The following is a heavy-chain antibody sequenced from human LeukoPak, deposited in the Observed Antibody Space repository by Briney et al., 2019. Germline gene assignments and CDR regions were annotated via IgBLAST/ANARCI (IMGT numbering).Heavy chain of an antibody. D-gene: IGHD3-22*01. Sequence: SVKVSCKASGGTFSSYAISWVRQAPGQGLEWMGGIIPIFGTANYAQKFQGRVTTTADESTSTAYMELSSLRSEDTAVYYCATSAYYYDSSGYSDAFDIWGQGTMVTVSS. CDR3: ATSAYYYDSSGYSDAFDI. J-gene: IGHJ3*02. CDR1: GGTFSSYA. CDR2: IIPIFGTA. V-gene: IGHV1-69*01.